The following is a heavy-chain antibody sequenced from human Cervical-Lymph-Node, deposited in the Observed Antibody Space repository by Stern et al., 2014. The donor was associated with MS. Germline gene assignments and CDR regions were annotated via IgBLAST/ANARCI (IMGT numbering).Heavy chain of an antibody. D-gene: IGHD2-21*02. CDR2: VQSKTDGGTT. Sequence: EVQLVESGGDLVKPGGSLRLSCAVSGFSFSDAWMTWVRQAPGTGLEWVARVQSKTDGGTTDYAAPVKGRFNISRDDSENTVYLQMSSLKTEDTAIYYCNAWAYCGGDCPRFDYWGQGILVTVSS. V-gene: IGHV3-15*01. CDR3: NAWAYCGGDCPRFDY. J-gene: IGHJ4*02. CDR1: GFSFSDAW.